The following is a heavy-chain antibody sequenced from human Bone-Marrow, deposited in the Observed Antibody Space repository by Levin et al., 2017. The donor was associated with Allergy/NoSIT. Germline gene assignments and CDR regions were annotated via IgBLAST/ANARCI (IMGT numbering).Heavy chain of an antibody. CDR2: INPNSGGT. CDR1: GYTFTGYY. CDR3: ARAAAGDYFDY. D-gene: IGHD6-13*01. Sequence: GESLKISCKASGYTFTGYYMHWVRQAPGQGLEWMGWINPNSGGTNYAQKFQGRVTMTSDTSISTAYMELSRLRSDDTAVYYCARAAAGDYFDYWGQGTLVTVSS. J-gene: IGHJ4*02. V-gene: IGHV1-2*02.